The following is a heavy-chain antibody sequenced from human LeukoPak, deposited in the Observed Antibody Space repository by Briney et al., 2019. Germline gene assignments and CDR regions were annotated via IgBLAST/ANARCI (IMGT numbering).Heavy chain of an antibody. J-gene: IGHJ4*02. CDR1: GFTFSSYW. V-gene: IGHV3-7*01. Sequence: PGGSLRLSCTASGFTFSSYWMSWFRQAPGKGLEWVANIEQDGNAKYYVDSVKGRFTISRDNAKKSLYLQMNSLRAEDTAVYYCARVNPNYGDNHFDYWGQGTLVTVSS. D-gene: IGHD4-17*01. CDR3: ARVNPNYGDNHFDY. CDR2: IEQDGNAK.